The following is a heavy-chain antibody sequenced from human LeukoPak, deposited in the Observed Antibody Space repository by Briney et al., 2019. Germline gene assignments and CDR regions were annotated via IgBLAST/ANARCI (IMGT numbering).Heavy chain of an antibody. D-gene: IGHD3-3*01. CDR1: GGSFSGYY. J-gene: IGHJ4*02. Sequence: SETLSPTCAVYGGSFSGYYWSWIRQPPGKGLEWIGEINHSGSTNYNPSLKSRVTISVDTSKNQFSLKLSSVTAADTAVYYCARKKDDFWSGYHLTYYFDYWGQGTLVTVSS. V-gene: IGHV4-34*01. CDR2: INHSGST. CDR3: ARKKDDFWSGYHLTYYFDY.